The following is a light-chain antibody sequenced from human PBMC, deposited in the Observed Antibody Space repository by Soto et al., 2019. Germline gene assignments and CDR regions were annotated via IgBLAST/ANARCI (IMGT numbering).Light chain of an antibody. V-gene: IGKV3-15*01. J-gene: IGKJ1*01. Sequence: EIVMTQSPATLSVSPGERATLSCRASQSVGSNLAWYQQKPGQAPSLLMYGASTRATGIPARFSGSGSGAEFTLTISSLQSEDFAVYYCQQYNIRPPWTFGQGTKVEIK. CDR3: QQYNIRPPWT. CDR2: GAS. CDR1: QSVGSN.